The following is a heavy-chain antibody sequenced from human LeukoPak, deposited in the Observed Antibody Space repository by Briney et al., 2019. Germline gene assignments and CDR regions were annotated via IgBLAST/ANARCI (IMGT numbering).Heavy chain of an antibody. CDR1: GGSFSGYY. CDR3: ARRRYDFWRATYYYYMDV. Sequence: SETLSLTCAVYGGSFSGYYWSWIRQPPGKGLGWIGEINHSGSTNYNPSFKSRVTISVDTSKNQFSLKLSSVTAADTAVYYCARRRYDFWRATYYYYMDVWGKGATVTVSS. J-gene: IGHJ6*03. CDR2: INHSGST. V-gene: IGHV4-34*01. D-gene: IGHD3-3*01.